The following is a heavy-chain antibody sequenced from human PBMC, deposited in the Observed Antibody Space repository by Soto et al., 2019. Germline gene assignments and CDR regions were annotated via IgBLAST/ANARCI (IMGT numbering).Heavy chain of an antibody. CDR1: GFTFSSYG. Sequence: GGSLRLSCAASGFTFSSYGMHWVRQAPGKGLEWVAVISYDGSNKYYADSVKGRFTISRDNSKNTLYLQMNSLRAEDTAVYYCAKDLSPYGSENKTKYYYYYMDVWGKGTTVTVSS. CDR3: AKDLSPYGSENKTKYYYYYMDV. CDR2: ISYDGSNK. D-gene: IGHD3-10*01. J-gene: IGHJ6*03. V-gene: IGHV3-30*18.